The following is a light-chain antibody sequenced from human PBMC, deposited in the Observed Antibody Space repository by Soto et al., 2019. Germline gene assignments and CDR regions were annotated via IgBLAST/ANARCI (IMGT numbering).Light chain of an antibody. CDR2: DAS. CDR3: QHYNGH. V-gene: IGKV1-5*01. CDR1: QSIGKW. Sequence: DIQMTQSPSILSASVGDGVTITCRASQSIGKWLAWYQQKPGKAPKVLIYDASTLESGVPSRFSGGRSGTEFTLSISSLQPDEFATYYCQHYNGHFGGGTKVDIK. J-gene: IGKJ4*01.